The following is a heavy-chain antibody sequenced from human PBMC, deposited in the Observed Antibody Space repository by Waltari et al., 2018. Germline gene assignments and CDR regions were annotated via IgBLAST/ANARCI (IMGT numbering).Heavy chain of an antibody. J-gene: IGHJ4*02. V-gene: IGHV3-74*01. CDR2: INTDGSTI. Sequence: EVQLAESGGGLVQPGESLRLSCAASGFTFSPYWMDRVRQGPGKGLVWVSRINTDGSTINYADSVKGRFTISRDNAKNTLYLQMNSLRAEDTAVYYCTREDYGGKDYWGQGTLVTVSS. CDR3: TREDYGGKDY. D-gene: IGHD4-17*01. CDR1: GFTFSPYW.